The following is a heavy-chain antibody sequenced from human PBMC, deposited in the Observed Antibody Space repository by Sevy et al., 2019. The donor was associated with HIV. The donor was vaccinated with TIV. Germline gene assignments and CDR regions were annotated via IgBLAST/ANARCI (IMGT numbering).Heavy chain of an antibody. J-gene: IGHJ6*03. CDR1: GFTFSSYA. CDR3: AKGLDAGANGGYYYYMDV. CDR2: ISGSGGST. Sequence: GGSLRLSCAASGFTFSSYAMSWVRQAPGKGLEWVSAISGSGGSTYYADSVKGRFTISRDNSKNTLYLQMNSLRAEDTAVYYCAKGLDAGANGGYYYYMDVWGKGTTVTVSS. D-gene: IGHD3-16*01. V-gene: IGHV3-23*01.